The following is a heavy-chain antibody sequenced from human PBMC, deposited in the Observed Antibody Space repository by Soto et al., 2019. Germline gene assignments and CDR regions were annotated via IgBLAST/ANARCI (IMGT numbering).Heavy chain of an antibody. Sequence: ASVKVSSKASGGTFSSYAISWVRQAPGQGVEWMGGIIPIFGTANYAQKFQGRVTITADESTSTAYMELSSLRSEDTAVYYCARGSCSSTSCLGGIVRNGMDVWR. CDR3: ARGSCSSTSCLGGIVRNGMDV. J-gene: IGHJ6*02. D-gene: IGHD2-2*01. V-gene: IGHV1-69*13. CDR2: IIPIFGTA. CDR1: GGTFSSYA.